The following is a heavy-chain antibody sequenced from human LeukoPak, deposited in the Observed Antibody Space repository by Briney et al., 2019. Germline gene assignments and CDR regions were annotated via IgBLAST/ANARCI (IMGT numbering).Heavy chain of an antibody. Sequence: PSETLSLTCAVYRGSFSGYYWNWIRQPPGKGLEWIGEINHSGSTNYNPSLKSRVTISVDTSKNQFSLKLSSVTAADTAVYYCARGPDGRDGYCLDYWGQGTLVTVSS. CDR3: ARGPDGRDGYCLDY. CDR1: RGSFSGYY. J-gene: IGHJ4*02. CDR2: INHSGST. D-gene: IGHD5-24*01. V-gene: IGHV4-34*01.